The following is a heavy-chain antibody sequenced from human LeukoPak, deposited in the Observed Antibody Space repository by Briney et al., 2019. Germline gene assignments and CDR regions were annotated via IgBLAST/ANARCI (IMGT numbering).Heavy chain of an antibody. CDR2: IKQDGSEK. CDR3: ARGDPDFWSGSGR. V-gene: IGHV3-7*01. CDR1: GFSFSIYD. D-gene: IGHD3-3*01. J-gene: IGHJ4*02. Sequence: GGSLRLSCAASGFSFSIYDMSWVRQAPGKGLEWVANIKQDGSEKYYVDSVKGRFTISRDNAKNSLYLQMNSLRAEDTAVYYCARGDPDFWSGSGRWGQGTLVTVSS.